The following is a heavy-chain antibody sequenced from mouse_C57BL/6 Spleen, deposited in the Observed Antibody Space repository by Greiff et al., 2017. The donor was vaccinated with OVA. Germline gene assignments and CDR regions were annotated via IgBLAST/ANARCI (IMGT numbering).Heavy chain of an antibody. V-gene: IGHV1-61*01. CDR3: ARGGQLRLRYYFDY. D-gene: IGHD3-2*02. CDR1: GYTFTSYW. CDR2: IYPSDSET. Sequence: QVQLQQSGAELVRPGSSVKLSCKASGYTFTSYWMDWVKQRPGQGLEWIGNIYPSDSETHYNQKFKDKATLTVDKSSSTAYMQLSSLTSEDSAVYYCARGGQLRLRYYFDYWGQGTTLTVSS. J-gene: IGHJ2*01.